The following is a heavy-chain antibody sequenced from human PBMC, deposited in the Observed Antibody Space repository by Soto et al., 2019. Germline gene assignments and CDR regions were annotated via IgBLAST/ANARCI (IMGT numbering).Heavy chain of an antibody. CDR3: ARVALGYDYADV. J-gene: IGHJ6*02. CDR1: GYTFNAFY. V-gene: IGHV1-46*02. D-gene: IGHD4-17*01. CDR2: INPSGDGT. Sequence: QVQLVQSGAEVKKPGASVKVSCKAFGYTFNAFYMHWVRQAPGQGLEWMGVINPSGDGTSYEQKFQGRVTMTRDTSTSTVYMELSSLRSEDTAVYYCARVALGYDYADVWGQGTTVTVSS.